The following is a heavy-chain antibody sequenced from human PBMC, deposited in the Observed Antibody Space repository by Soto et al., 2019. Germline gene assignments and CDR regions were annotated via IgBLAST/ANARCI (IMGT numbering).Heavy chain of an antibody. CDR2: ISYDGSNK. V-gene: IGHV3-30-3*01. J-gene: IGHJ6*02. D-gene: IGHD2-15*01. Sequence: QVQLVESGGGVVQPGRSLRLSCAASGFTFSSYAMHWVRQAPGKGLEWVAVISYDGSNKYYADSVKGRFTISRDNSKNTLYRQMNSRRAEDTAVYYWARQDIVVVVAATGMGVRQDYYYGMDVWGQGTTVTVSS. CDR1: GFTFSSYA. CDR3: ARQDIVVVVAATGMGVRQDYYYGMDV.